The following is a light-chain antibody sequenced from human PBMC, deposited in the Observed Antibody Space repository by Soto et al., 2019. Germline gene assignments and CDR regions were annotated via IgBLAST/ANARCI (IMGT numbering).Light chain of an antibody. CDR3: AAWDDSLNGVV. Sequence: QSVLTQPPSVSGAPGQRVTISCTGRSSNIGAHYDVHWYQQLPGTARKLLIFGNTNRPSGVPDRFSGSKSGTSASLAITGLKGEDAADYYCAAWDDSLNGVVFGTGTKVTVL. CDR1: SSNIGAHYD. V-gene: IGLV1-40*01. J-gene: IGLJ1*01. CDR2: GNT.